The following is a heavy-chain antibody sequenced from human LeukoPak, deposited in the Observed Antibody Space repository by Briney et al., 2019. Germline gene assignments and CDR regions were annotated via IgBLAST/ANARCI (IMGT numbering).Heavy chain of an antibody. CDR1: GYSISSGYH. V-gene: IGHV4-38-2*02. CDR2: IYYNGAT. D-gene: IGHD4-23*01. CDR3: ARDLGAGGNSDY. J-gene: IGHJ4*02. Sequence: PSETLSLTCSVSGYSISSGYHGGWIRPPPGKGLEWIGRIYYNGATSYNPSLKSRVTISLDTSKNQFSLNLTSVTAADTAVYYCARDLGAGGNSDYWGQGTLVTVSS.